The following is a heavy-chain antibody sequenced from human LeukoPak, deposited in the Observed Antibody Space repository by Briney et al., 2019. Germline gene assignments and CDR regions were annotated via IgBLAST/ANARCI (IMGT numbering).Heavy chain of an antibody. CDR2: ITHGGST. Sequence: SQTLSLTCAVCSGSLSGYSWGWIRQPPGKELEWIGEITHGGSTNYNPSLKSRVTISVDTSKNQFSLRLTSVTAADTAVYYCARGLTLTYWYFDVWGRGTLVTVSS. CDR3: ARGLTLTYWYFDV. D-gene: IGHD3-9*01. CDR1: SGSLSGYS. J-gene: IGHJ2*01. V-gene: IGHV4-34*01.